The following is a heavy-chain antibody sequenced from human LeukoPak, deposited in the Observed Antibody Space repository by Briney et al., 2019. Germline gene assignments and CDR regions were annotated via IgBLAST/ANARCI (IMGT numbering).Heavy chain of an antibody. CDR3: VVGHTQSKDYDFWSSYFDY. D-gene: IGHD3-3*01. J-gene: IGHJ4*02. CDR2: ISSNSNYR. Sequence: GGSLRLSCAASGFTFSSYWMSWVRQAPGKGLEWVSCISSNSNYRNYANSVKGRFTISRDNAKNSLYLQMNSLRAEDTAVYYCVVGHTQSKDYDFWSSYFDYWGQGTLVTVSS. V-gene: IGHV3-21*01. CDR1: GFTFSSYW.